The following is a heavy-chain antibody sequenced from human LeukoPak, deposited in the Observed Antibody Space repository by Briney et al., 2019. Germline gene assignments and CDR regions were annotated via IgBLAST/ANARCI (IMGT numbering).Heavy chain of an antibody. Sequence: GGSLRLSCVASGFTFSNKWMSWVRQAPGKGPEWVATIKKDGSQKYYVDSVKGRFTISRDNAQNSLYLQMNSLRVEDTAIYSCARVGWELLNLHFDPWGQGTLVTVSS. CDR3: ARVGWELLNLHFDP. V-gene: IGHV3-7*03. CDR2: IKKDGSQK. CDR1: GFTFSNKW. J-gene: IGHJ5*02. D-gene: IGHD1-26*01.